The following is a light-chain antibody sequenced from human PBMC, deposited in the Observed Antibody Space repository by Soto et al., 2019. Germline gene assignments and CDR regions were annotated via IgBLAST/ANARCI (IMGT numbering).Light chain of an antibody. CDR2: DAS. CDR1: QSISSW. V-gene: IGKV1-5*01. J-gene: IGKJ1*01. Sequence: IQMTQSPSTLYASVGDRVTITCRASQSISSWLAWYQQKPGKAPQILIYDASTLKSGVPSRFSGSGSGTKFTLTISSLQPDDFAPYYCQESNCYSGTFGQGTKVDIK. CDR3: QESNCYSGT.